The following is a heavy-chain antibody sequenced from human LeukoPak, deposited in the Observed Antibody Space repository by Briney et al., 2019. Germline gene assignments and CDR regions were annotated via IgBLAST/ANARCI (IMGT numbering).Heavy chain of an antibody. CDR2: ISGSGGST. CDR3: AKGDSRGYFYSKAPDYFDY. CDR1: GFTFSSYA. Sequence: GGSLRLSCAASGFTFSSYAMSWVRQAPGKGLEWVSAISGSGGSTYYADSVKGRFTISRDNSKNTLYLQMNSLRAEDTAVYYCAKGDSRGYFYSKAPDYFDYWGQGTLVTVSS. V-gene: IGHV3-23*01. D-gene: IGHD3-22*01. J-gene: IGHJ4*02.